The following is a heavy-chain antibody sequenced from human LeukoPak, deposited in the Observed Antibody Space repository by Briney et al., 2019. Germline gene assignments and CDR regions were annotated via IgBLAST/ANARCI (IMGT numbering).Heavy chain of an antibody. D-gene: IGHD2/OR15-2a*01. CDR1: GYTFTGYY. Sequence: ASVKVSCKASGYTFTGYYMHWVRQAPGQGLEWMGWMNPNSGNTGYAQKFQGRVTITRNTSISTAYMELSSLRSEDTAVDYCARGKNAGFNTYYFDYWGQGTLVTVSS. V-gene: IGHV1-8*03. CDR2: MNPNSGNT. CDR3: ARGKNAGFNTYYFDY. J-gene: IGHJ4*02.